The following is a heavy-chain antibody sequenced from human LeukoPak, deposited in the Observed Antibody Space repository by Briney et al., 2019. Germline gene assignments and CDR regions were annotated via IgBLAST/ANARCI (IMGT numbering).Heavy chain of an antibody. V-gene: IGHV3-7*01. CDR3: AREWYYYDSSGYQGPFDY. J-gene: IGHJ4*02. D-gene: IGHD3-22*01. Sequence: GGSLRLSCAASGFTFSSYWMSWVRQAPGKGLEWVANIKQDGSEKYYVDSVKGRFTISRDNAKNSLYLQMNSLRAEDTAVYYCAREWYYYDSSGYQGPFDYWGQGTLVTVSS. CDR1: GFTFSSYW. CDR2: IKQDGSEK.